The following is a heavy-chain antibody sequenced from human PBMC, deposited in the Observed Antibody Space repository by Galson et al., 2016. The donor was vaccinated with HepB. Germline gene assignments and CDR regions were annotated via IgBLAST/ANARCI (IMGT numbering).Heavy chain of an antibody. J-gene: IGHJ6*02. Sequence: LTCTVSGGSISSGYYYWSWIRQLPGKGLEWIGYMSYSGSTDYNPSLQSRVTISADTSKNQFSLQLTSVTAADTAVYYCARDHCTGGVCYSSPWYYGMDVWGQGTTVTVSS. V-gene: IGHV4-31*03. CDR3: ARDHCTGGVCYSSPWYYGMDV. D-gene: IGHD2-8*02. CDR2: MSYSGST. CDR1: GGSISSGYYY.